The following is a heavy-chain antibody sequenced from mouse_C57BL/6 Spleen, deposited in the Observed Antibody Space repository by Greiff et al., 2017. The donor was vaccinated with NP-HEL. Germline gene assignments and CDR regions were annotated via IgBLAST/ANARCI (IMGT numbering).Heavy chain of an antibody. J-gene: IGHJ1*03. CDR1: GYTFTSYW. V-gene: IGHV1-64*01. D-gene: IGHD2-1*01. Sequence: QVQLQQPGAELVKPGASVKLSCKASGYTFTSYWMHWVKQRPGQGLEWIGMIHPNSGSTNYNEKFKSKATLTVDKSSSTAYMQLSSLTSEDSAVYYCARSVYYGNLYWYFDVWGTGTTVTVSS. CDR2: IHPNSGST. CDR3: ARSVYYGNLYWYFDV.